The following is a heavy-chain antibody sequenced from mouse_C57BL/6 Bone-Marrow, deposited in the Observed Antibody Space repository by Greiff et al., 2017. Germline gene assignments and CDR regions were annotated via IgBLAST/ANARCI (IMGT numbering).Heavy chain of an antibody. Sequence: EVQLQQSGAELVKPGASVKLSCTASGFNIKDYYMNWVKQRTEQSLEWIGRIVPADGETNYAPKFQGNATISADNSSHTAYHQLSSLTSEDAAVYYGARALSIPAGCAYGGQGTLVTVSA. CDR2: IVPADGET. J-gene: IGHJ3*01. CDR1: GFNIKDYY. D-gene: IGHD2-10*02. V-gene: IGHV14-2*01. CDR3: ARALSIPAGCAY.